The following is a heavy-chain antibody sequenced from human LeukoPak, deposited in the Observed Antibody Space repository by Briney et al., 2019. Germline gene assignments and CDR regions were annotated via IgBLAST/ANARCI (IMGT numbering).Heavy chain of an antibody. V-gene: IGHV4-59*01. Sequence: SETLSLTCTVSGGSISSYYWSWIRQPPGKGLEWIGYIYYSGSTNYNPSLRSRVTISVDASKNQFSLKLSSVTAADTAVYYCARGMVGSGYYYDYYYGMDVWGQGTTVTVSS. D-gene: IGHD3-22*01. CDR1: GGSISSYY. J-gene: IGHJ6*02. CDR3: ARGMVGSGYYYDYYYGMDV. CDR2: IYYSGST.